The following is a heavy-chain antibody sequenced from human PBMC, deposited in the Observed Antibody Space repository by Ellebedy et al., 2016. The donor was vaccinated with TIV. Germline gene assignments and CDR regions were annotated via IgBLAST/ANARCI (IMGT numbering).Heavy chain of an antibody. CDR1: GGTFSSYA. D-gene: IGHD3-3*01. CDR3: APGFGDFWSRGNWFNP. Sequence: SVKVSXXASGGTFSSYAISWVRQAPGQGLEWMGGIIPIFGTANYAQKFQGRVTITADESTSTAYMELSSLRSEDTAVYYCAPGFGDFWSRGNWFNPWGQGTLVTVSS. J-gene: IGHJ5*02. V-gene: IGHV1-69*13. CDR2: IIPIFGTA.